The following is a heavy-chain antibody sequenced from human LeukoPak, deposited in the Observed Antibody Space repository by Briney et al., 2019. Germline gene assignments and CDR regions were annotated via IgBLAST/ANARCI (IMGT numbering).Heavy chain of an antibody. CDR2: IYYSGST. J-gene: IGHJ5*02. V-gene: IGHV4-61*01. Sequence: SETLSLTCTVSGGSISSSSYYWSWIRQPPGKGLEWIGYIYYSGSTNYNPSLKSRVTISVDTSKNQFSLKLSSVTAADTAVYYCAREGGSIVGATMGIDPWGQGTLVTVSS. D-gene: IGHD1-26*01. CDR1: GGSISSSSYY. CDR3: AREGGSIVGATMGIDP.